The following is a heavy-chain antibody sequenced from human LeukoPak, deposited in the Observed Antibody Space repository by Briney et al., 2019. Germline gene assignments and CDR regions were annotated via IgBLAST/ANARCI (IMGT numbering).Heavy chain of an antibody. V-gene: IGHV3-23*01. CDR2: IRGVGDST. J-gene: IGHJ4*02. D-gene: IGHD6-19*01. CDR3: ARGSTYSSGWYTGFDY. Sequence: PGGSLRLSCAVSGFTFSNYAMSWVRQAPGKGLEWVSAIRGVGDSTYYAESVKGRFTFSRDNSKNMMYLQMNSLRAEDTAVYYCARGSTYSSGWYTGFDYWGQGTLVTVSS. CDR1: GFTFSNYA.